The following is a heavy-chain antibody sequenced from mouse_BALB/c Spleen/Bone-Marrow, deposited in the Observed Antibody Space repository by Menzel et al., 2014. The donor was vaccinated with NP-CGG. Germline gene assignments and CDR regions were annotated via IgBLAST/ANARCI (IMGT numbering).Heavy chain of an antibody. Sequence: VQVVESGPELVKPGASVKISCKASGYAFSSSWMNWVKQRPGQGLAWIGRIYPGDGDTNYNGKFKGEATLTADKSSSTAYMQLSSLTSVDSAVYFCARNSYYGSSYNYFDYWGQGTTLTVSS. J-gene: IGHJ2*01. CDR3: ARNSYYGSSYNYFDY. CDR1: GYAFSSSW. CDR2: IYPGDGDT. V-gene: IGHV1-82*01. D-gene: IGHD1-1*01.